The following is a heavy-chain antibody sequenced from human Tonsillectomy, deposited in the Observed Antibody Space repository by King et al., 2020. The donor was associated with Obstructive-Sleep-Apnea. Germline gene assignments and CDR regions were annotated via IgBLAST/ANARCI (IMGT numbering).Heavy chain of an antibody. CDR3: ARAGSWETVPDFDY. CDR2: IYYSGST. V-gene: IGHV4-31*03. CDR1: GGSISSGGYY. D-gene: IGHD1-26*01. J-gene: IGHJ4*02. Sequence: VQLQESGPGLVKPSQTLSLTCTVSGGSISSGGYYWSWIRQHPGKGLEWIGYIYYSGSTCYNPSLTSRVTISVDPSKNQFSLKLSSGTAADTAVYYCARAGSWETVPDFDYWGQGTLVTVSS.